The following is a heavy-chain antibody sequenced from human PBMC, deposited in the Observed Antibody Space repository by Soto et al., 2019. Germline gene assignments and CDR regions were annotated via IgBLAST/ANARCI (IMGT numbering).Heavy chain of an antibody. CDR1: GGTFSSHA. Sequence: QVQLVQSGAEVKKPGSSVKVSCKTSGGTFSSHAINWVRQAPGQGLEWVGGIIPLSGTGSFAQKVQGRITVYRDESTSTAYMELSSLRPDDMAVYYCATGYSSSWYYFDHWGQGTLVTVSS. CDR3: ATGYSSSWYYFDH. V-gene: IGHV1-69*05. CDR2: IIPLSGTG. J-gene: IGHJ4*02. D-gene: IGHD6-13*01.